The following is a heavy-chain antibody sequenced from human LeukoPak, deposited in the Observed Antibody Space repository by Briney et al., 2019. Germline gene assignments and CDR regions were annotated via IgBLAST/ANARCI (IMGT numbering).Heavy chain of an antibody. J-gene: IGHJ4*02. V-gene: IGHV4-4*07. D-gene: IGHD6-13*01. CDR1: GGSISSYY. Sequence: SETLSLTCTVSGGSISSYYWSWLRQPAGKGLEWIGRIYTSGSTNYNPSLKSRDTMSVDTSKNQFSLKLSSVTAADTAVYYCARDGSSWTPNNYFDYWGQGTLVTVSS. CDR2: IYTSGST. CDR3: ARDGSSWTPNNYFDY.